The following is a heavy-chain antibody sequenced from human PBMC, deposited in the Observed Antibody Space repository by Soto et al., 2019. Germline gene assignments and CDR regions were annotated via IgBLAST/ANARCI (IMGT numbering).Heavy chain of an antibody. CDR1: GGTFSSYA. Sequence: SVKVSCKASGGTFSSYAISWVRQAPGQGLEWMGGIIPIFGTANYAQKFQGRVTITADKSTSTAYMELSSLKASDTAMYYCARQRHADAFDIWGQGTMVTVSS. J-gene: IGHJ3*02. CDR3: ARQRHADAFDI. V-gene: IGHV1-69*06. CDR2: IIPIFGTA.